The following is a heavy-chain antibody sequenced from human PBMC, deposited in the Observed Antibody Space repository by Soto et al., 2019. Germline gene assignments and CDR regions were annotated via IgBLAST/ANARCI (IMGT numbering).Heavy chain of an antibody. CDR3: ATLRVIVKWRFDY. CDR1: GFTFSSYS. Sequence: EVQLLESGGGLVQPGVSLRLSCAASGFTFSSYSMSWVRQAPGKGLELVSSISASGVTTYYGDSVKGRFTMSRDNTKKMIHPQINSLGAEDTSVYYCATLRVIVKWRFDYRGQGTLVTVSA. D-gene: IGHD3-9*01. J-gene: IGHJ4*02. V-gene: IGHV3-23*01. CDR2: ISASGVTT.